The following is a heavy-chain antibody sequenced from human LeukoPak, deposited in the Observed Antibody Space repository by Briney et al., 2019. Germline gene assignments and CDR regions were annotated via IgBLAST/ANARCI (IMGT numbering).Heavy chain of an antibody. CDR3: AKRQHDYGDYKYYFDY. CDR2: IYYSGST. D-gene: IGHD4-17*01. J-gene: IGHJ4*02. CDR1: GGSISSGDYY. Sequence: TSETLSLTCTVSGGSISSGDYYWSWIRQPPGKGLEWIGYIYYSGSTYYNPSLKSRVTISVDTSKNQFSLKLSSVTAADTAVYYCAKRQHDYGDYKYYFDYWGQGTLVTVSS. V-gene: IGHV4-30-4*01.